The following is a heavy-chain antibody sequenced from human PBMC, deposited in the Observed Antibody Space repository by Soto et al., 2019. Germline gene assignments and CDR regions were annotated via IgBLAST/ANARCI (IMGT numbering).Heavy chain of an antibody. CDR1: GFTVSSNY. Sequence: ESLKISCAASGFTVSSNYMSWVRQAPGKGLEWVSVIYSGGSTYYADSVKGRFTISRDNSKNTLYLQMNSLRAEDTAVYYCASGVAAAGTSFDYWGQGTLVTVSS. CDR2: IYSGGST. V-gene: IGHV3-53*01. D-gene: IGHD6-13*01. J-gene: IGHJ4*02. CDR3: ASGVAAAGTSFDY.